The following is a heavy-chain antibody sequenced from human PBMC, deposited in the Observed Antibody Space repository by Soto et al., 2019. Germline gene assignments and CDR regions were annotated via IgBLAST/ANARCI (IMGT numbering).Heavy chain of an antibody. J-gene: IGHJ4*02. Sequence: SETLSLTCAVSGGSFSGYYWSWIHQPPGKGLEWIGEINHSGSTNYNPSLKSRVTISVDTSKNQFSLKLSSVTAADTAVYYCARGGGKQVGGYLLHRVHWPTFDYWGQGTLVTVSS. D-gene: IGHD5-12*01. CDR2: INHSGST. CDR1: GGSFSGYY. CDR3: ARGGGKQVGGYLLHRVHWPTFDY. V-gene: IGHV4-34*01.